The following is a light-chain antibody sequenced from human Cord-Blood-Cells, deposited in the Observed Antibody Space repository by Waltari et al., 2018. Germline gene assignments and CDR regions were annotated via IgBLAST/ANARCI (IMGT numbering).Light chain of an antibody. Sequence: ETVLTQSPCTLSLSPGERAHLSCRASQSVSSCYLAWYQQKPGKAPRLLIYGASSRATGIPDRLSGSGSGTDFTLTISRLEPEDFAVYYCQQYGSSPPYSFGQGTKLEIK. J-gene: IGKJ2*03. CDR2: GAS. CDR1: QSVSSCY. CDR3: QQYGSSPPYS. V-gene: IGKV3-20*01.